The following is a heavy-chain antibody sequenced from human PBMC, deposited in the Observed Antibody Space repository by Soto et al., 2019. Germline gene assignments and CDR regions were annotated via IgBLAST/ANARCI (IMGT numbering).Heavy chain of an antibody. Sequence: QVQLVESGGGVVQPGRSLRLSCAASGFTFSSYGMHWVRQAPGKGLEWVAVISYDGSNKYYADSVKGRFTISRDNSKNTLYLQMNSLRAEDTAVYYCAKDMNVLRYFDWFFDYWGQGTLVTVSS. J-gene: IGHJ4*02. D-gene: IGHD3-9*01. CDR1: GFTFSSYG. CDR2: ISYDGSNK. CDR3: AKDMNVLRYFDWFFDY. V-gene: IGHV3-30*18.